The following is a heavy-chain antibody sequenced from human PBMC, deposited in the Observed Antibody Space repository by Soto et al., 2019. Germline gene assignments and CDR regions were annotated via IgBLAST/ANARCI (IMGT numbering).Heavy chain of an antibody. J-gene: IGHJ4*02. V-gene: IGHV4-61*01. D-gene: IGHD3-10*01. CDR1: GGSVSSGSYY. Sequence: SETLSLTCTVSGGSVSSGSYYWSWIRQPPGKGLEWIGYIYYSGSTNYNPSLKSRVTISVDTSKNQFSLKLSSVTAADTAVYYCARDLSADYWGQGTLVTVSS. CDR2: IYYSGST. CDR3: ARDLSADY.